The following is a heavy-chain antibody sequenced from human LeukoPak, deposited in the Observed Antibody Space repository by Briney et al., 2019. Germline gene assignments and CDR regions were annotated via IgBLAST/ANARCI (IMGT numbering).Heavy chain of an antibody. CDR3: ARDHCTSSGCYEYYYNGMDV. CDR2: INTMIGGT. D-gene: IGHD2-2*01. V-gene: IGHV1-2*02. Sequence: ASVKVSCKASGYTFTGYYMHWVRQAPGQGLEWMGWINTMIGGTNSAQKFQGRVTMTRDTSVSTAYMELSRLRSDDTAVYYCARDHCTSSGCYEYYYNGMDVWGQGTTVTVSS. J-gene: IGHJ6*02. CDR1: GYTFTGYY.